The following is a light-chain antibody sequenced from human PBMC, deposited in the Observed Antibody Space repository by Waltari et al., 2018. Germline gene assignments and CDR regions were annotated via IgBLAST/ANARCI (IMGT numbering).Light chain of an antibody. CDR1: QDISSH. Sequence: DIQLTQSPSFLSASVGDRVTITCRASQDISSHLAWYQKNPGKAPKLLVYGPSTLGSGVPSGFSGGGSGTEFTLTISSLQPEDFATYYCQQLNSYPITFGQGTRLEIK. J-gene: IGKJ5*01. CDR3: QQLNSYPIT. CDR2: GPS. V-gene: IGKV1-9*01.